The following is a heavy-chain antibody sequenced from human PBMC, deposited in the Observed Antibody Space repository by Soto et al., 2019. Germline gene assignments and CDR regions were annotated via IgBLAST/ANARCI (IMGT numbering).Heavy chain of an antibody. CDR1: GFTFSSYS. CDR3: AGSTTGTTRYMDV. CDR2: ISSSSTI. D-gene: IGHD1-1*01. V-gene: IGHV3-48*01. J-gene: IGHJ6*03. Sequence: GGSLRLSCAASGFTFSSYSMNWVRQAPGKGLEWVSYISSSSTIYYADSVKGRFTISRDNAKNSLYLQMNSLRAEDTAVYYCAGSTTGTTRYMDVWGKGTTVTVSS.